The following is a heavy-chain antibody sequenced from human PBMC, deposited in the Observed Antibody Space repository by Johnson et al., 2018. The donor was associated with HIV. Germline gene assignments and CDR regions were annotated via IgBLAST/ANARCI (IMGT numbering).Heavy chain of an antibody. CDR3: ARDEYDYVWGSYRPDGFDF. D-gene: IGHD3-16*02. J-gene: IGHJ3*01. CDR2: ISSSGSLI. V-gene: IGHV3-48*03. Sequence: EVQLVESGGGLVKPGGSLRLSCAASGFTFSNFGMHWVRHAPGKGLEWVSYISSSGSLIHYADSVQGRFTISSDNAKNSVYLQMNSLRAEDTAVYYCARDEYDYVWGSYRPDGFDFWGQGTMVTVSS. CDR1: GFTFSNFG.